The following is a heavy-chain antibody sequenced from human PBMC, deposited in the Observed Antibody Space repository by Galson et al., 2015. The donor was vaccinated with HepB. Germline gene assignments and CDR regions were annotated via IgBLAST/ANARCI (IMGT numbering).Heavy chain of an antibody. CDR3: VRSIGDYYPSESYNALGGSNWDY. CDR2: ISYDGINE. D-gene: IGHD3-10*01. J-gene: IGHJ4*02. Sequence: SLRLSCAASGFTFSSYPMHWVRQAPGKGLEWVATISYDGINEYYIDSVRGRFTISRDNSKETLYLQMNSLRAEDTAFYYCVRSIGDYYPSESYNALGGSNWDYWGQGTLVTVSS. CDR1: GFTFSSYP. V-gene: IGHV3-30*03.